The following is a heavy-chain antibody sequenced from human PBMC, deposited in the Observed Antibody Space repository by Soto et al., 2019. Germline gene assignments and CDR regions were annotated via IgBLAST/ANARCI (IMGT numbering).Heavy chain of an antibody. Sequence: GSLRLSCAASGFTFSSYAMSWVRQAPGKGLEWVSAISGSGGSTYYADSVKGRFTISRDNSKTTLYLQMNSLRAEDTAVYYCAKSYCSGGSCYSLVVTGHYFDYWGQGTLVTVSS. CDR1: GFTFSSYA. J-gene: IGHJ4*02. V-gene: IGHV3-23*01. D-gene: IGHD2-15*01. CDR3: AKSYCSGGSCYSLVVTGHYFDY. CDR2: ISGSGGST.